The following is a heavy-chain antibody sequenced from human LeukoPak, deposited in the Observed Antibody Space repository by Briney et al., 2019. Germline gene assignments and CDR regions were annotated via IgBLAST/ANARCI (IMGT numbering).Heavy chain of an antibody. CDR2: ISFDGSMN. V-gene: IGHV3-30*18. Sequence: GGSLRLSCAASGFTFTTYGMHWVRQAPGKGLEWVAFISFDGSMNFYADSVKGRFTISRDNSKNTLYLQMNSLRAEDTAVYYCAKSPAMVRSWNVAYYFDYWGQGTLVTVSS. CDR1: GFTFTTYG. D-gene: IGHD3-10*01. J-gene: IGHJ4*02. CDR3: AKSPAMVRSWNVAYYFDY.